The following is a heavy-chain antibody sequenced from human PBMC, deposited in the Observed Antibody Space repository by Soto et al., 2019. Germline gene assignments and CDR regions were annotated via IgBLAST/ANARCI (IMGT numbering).Heavy chain of an antibody. CDR3: TRDPGSATAMRRYKYGMDV. V-gene: IGHV1-69*06. CDR1: GATFRSYG. J-gene: IGHJ6*02. CDR2: IIPIFGTS. Sequence: QVQLLQSGAEAKKPGSSVTVSCKVSGATFRSYGISWVRQAPGQGLEWMGGIIPIFGTSHYAQKFQGRVTMTADKSTNTAYMELNSLRFEDTAVYYCTRDPGSATAMRRYKYGMDVWGQGTTITVSS. D-gene: IGHD2-2*01.